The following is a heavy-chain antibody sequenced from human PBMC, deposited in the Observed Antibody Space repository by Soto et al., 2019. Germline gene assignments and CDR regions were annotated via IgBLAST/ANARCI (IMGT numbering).Heavy chain of an antibody. CDR1: GFTFSSYA. CDR2: ISGSGGST. J-gene: IGHJ3*02. V-gene: IGHV3-23*01. D-gene: IGHD3-22*01. CDR3: AKKYYYDSGGHYDAFDI. Sequence: PGGSLRLSCAASGFTFSSYAMSWVRQAPGKGLEWVSGISGSGGSTYYADSVKGRFTISRDNSKNTLYLQMNSLRAEDTAVYYCAKKYYYDSGGHYDAFDIWGQGTMVTVSS.